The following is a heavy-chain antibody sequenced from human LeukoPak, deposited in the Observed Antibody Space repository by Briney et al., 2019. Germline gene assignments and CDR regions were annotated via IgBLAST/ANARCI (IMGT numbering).Heavy chain of an antibody. CDR1: GGSIGTYY. CDR3: ARRIAVTARYYFDF. V-gene: IGHV4-59*08. D-gene: IGHD6-19*01. CDR2: VYYNGDT. Sequence: SETLSLTCTVSGGSIGTYYWSWIRQPPGKGLEWIGYVYYNGDTNYNPSLKSRVTISVDTSKNQFSLKLNSVTAADTAVYFCARRIAVTARYYFDFWGQGTLVTVSS. J-gene: IGHJ4*02.